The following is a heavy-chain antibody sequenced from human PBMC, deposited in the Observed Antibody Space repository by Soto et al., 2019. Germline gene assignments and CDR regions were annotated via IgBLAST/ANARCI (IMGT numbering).Heavy chain of an antibody. CDR2: INAGNGNT. V-gene: IGHV1-3*01. CDR1: GYTFTSYA. CDR3: ASCFGADSDFDCYYYYYGMDV. D-gene: IGHD3-9*01. J-gene: IGHJ6*02. Sequence: ASVKVSCKASGYTFTSYAMHWVRQAPGQGLEWMGWINAGNGNTKYSQKFQGRVTITRDTSASTAYMELSSLRSEDTAVYYCASCFGADSDFDCYYYYYGMDVWGQGTTVTVSS.